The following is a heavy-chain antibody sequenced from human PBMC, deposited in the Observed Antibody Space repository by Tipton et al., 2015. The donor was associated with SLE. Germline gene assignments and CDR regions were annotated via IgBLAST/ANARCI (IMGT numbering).Heavy chain of an antibody. CDR3: TTDRLIVGVPDASDI. J-gene: IGHJ3*02. V-gene: IGHV3-15*01. CDR1: GFTFSNAW. Sequence: SLRLSCAASGFTFSNAWMSWVRQAPGKGLEWVGRIKSKTDGGTTDYAAPVKGRFTISRDDSKNTLYLQMNSLKTEDTAVYYCTTDRLIVGVPDASDIWGQGTMVTVSS. CDR2: IKSKTDGGTT. D-gene: IGHD1-26*01.